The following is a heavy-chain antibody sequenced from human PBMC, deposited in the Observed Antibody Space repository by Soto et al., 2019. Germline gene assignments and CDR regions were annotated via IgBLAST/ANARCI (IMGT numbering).Heavy chain of an antibody. CDR1: GFTFSTYA. V-gene: IGHV3-23*01. CDR3: AKWEDHFWIGYTDY. Sequence: EVQLLESGGGLVQPGGSLRLSCTGSGFTFSTYAMSWVRQAPGKGLEWVSSISGAGETTNYADSVKGRFTISRDNSKNALNLQMHSLRPEDTAFSYCAKWEDHFWIGYTDYCGQGTLVTVSS. D-gene: IGHD3-3*02. CDR2: ISGAGETT. J-gene: IGHJ4*02.